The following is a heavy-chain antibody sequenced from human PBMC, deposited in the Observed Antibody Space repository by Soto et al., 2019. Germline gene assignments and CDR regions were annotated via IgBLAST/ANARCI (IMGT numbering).Heavy chain of an antibody. CDR3: ARGNFYYDSLTGFYPGYYFDY. Sequence: TLSLTCSVSGDSITGYYWGWTRQPPGKGLEWIGSIIYSSGSTNYSPSLKSRVTISLDTSKNQFSLKLSSVTAAGTAVYYCARGNFYYDSLTGFYPGYYFDYWGQGTRVTVSS. CDR2: IIYSSGST. J-gene: IGHJ4*02. CDR1: GDSITGYY. D-gene: IGHD3-9*01. V-gene: IGHV4-59*01.